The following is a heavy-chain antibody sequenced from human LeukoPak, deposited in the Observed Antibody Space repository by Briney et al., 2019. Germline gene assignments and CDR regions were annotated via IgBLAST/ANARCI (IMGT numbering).Heavy chain of an antibody. CDR2: IYYSGST. Sequence: SETLSLTCTVSGGSISSYYWSWIRQPPGKGLEWIGYIYYSGSTNYNPSLKSRVTISVDTSKNQFSLKLSSVTAADTAVYYCARGYVDIVATPQILLDYWGQGTLVTVSS. CDR1: GGSISSYY. V-gene: IGHV4-59*01. J-gene: IGHJ4*02. CDR3: ARGYVDIVATPQILLDY. D-gene: IGHD5-12*01.